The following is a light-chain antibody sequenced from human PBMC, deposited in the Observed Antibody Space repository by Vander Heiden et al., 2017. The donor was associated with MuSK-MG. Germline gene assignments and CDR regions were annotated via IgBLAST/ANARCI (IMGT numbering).Light chain of an antibody. CDR3: QVWDSSSSHSV. CDR2: YDS. V-gene: IGLV3-21*04. CDR1: NIGSKT. Sequence: SYVLTQPPSVSVAPGKTASITCGGNNIGSKTVHWYQQKPGQAPVVVIYYDSDRPSGIPERFSASNSGNTATLTISRVEAVDEADYYCQVWDSSSSHSVFGTGTKVTVI. J-gene: IGLJ1*01.